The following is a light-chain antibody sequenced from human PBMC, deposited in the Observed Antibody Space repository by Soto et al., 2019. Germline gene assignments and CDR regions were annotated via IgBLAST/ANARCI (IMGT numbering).Light chain of an antibody. V-gene: IGKV1D-12*01. J-gene: IGKJ1*01. CDR2: AAS. Sequence: DIQMTQSPSSVSASVGDRVTITCRASQDISGWLAWFQQKPGKAPNLLIYAASILQSGVPSRFRGSGSGTDFTLTITYLQPEDFETYYCQQANSFPWTLGQGTKVDIK. CDR3: QQANSFPWT. CDR1: QDISGW.